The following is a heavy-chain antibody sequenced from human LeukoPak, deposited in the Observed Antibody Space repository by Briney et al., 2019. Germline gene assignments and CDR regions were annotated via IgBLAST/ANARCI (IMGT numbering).Heavy chain of an antibody. CDR3: ARTIFGVVTLDY. CDR2: IYYSGST. CDR1: SGSISSGDYY. J-gene: IGHJ4*02. Sequence: SETLSLTCTVSSGSISSGDYYWSWIRQPPGKGLEWIGYIYYSGSTYYNPSLKSRVTIPVDTSKNQFSLKLSSVAAADTAVYYCARTIFGVVTLDYWGQGTLVTVSS. V-gene: IGHV4-30-4*01. D-gene: IGHD3-3*01.